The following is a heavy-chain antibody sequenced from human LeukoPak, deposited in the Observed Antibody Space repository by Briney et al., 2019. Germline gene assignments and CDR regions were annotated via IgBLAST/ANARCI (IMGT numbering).Heavy chain of an antibody. Sequence: GGSLRLSCAASGLTLSRFGMHWVRQAPGKGLEWVAVIWYDGSNKYYADSVKGRFTISRDNSKDTLFLQMSSLRARYPAVYYCAKSLYVGYYYGADCYSHASDIWGQGTMVIVSS. CDR2: IWYDGSNK. CDR1: GLTLSRFG. CDR3: AKSLYVGYYYGADCYSHASDI. V-gene: IGHV3-30*02. D-gene: IGHD2-21*02. J-gene: IGHJ3*02.